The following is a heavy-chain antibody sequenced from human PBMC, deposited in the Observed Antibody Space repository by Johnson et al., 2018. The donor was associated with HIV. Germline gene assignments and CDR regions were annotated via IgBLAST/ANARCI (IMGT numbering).Heavy chain of an antibody. D-gene: IGHD2-21*01. Sequence: VQLVESGGGLVQPGGSLRLSCAASGFTFSSYWMSWVRQAPGKGLEWVGRIKTKTDGGTTDYAAPVKRRFTISRDDSKNTLYLQMNSLKTEDTAVYYCTADGMWWRTAFDIWGQGTMVTVSS. CDR3: TADGMWWRTAFDI. J-gene: IGHJ3*02. V-gene: IGHV3-15*01. CDR1: GFTFSSYW. CDR2: IKTKTDGGTT.